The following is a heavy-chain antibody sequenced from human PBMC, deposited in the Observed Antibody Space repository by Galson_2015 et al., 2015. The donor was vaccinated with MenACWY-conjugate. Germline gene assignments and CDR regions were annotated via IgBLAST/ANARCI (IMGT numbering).Heavy chain of an antibody. V-gene: IGHV2-70*01. CDR2: IDWDDDK. J-gene: IGHJ6*02. Sequence: PALVTPTQTLTLTCTFSGFSLSTSGMCVSWIRQPPGKALEWLALIDWDDDKYYSTSLKTRLTISKDTSKNQVVLTMTNMDPVDTATYYCARTKRAYYYDSSGYTQGYYYYGMDVWGQGTTVTVSS. D-gene: IGHD3-22*01. CDR1: GFSLSTSGMC. CDR3: ARTKRAYYYDSSGYTQGYYYYGMDV.